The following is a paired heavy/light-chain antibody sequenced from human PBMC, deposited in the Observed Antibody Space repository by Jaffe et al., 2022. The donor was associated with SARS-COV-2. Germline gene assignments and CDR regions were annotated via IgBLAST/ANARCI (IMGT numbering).Light chain of an antibody. V-gene: IGKV1-9*01. CDR2: AAS. CDR1: QGLSSY. J-gene: IGKJ4*01. CDR3: QQFNSYPFT. Sequence: DIQLTQSPSFLSASVGDRVTITCRASQGLSSYLAWYQQKPGKAPNLLIYAASTLQTGVPSRFSGSGSGTEFTLTITSLQPDDFATYYCQQFNSYPFTFGGGTKVEIK.
Heavy chain of an antibody. CDR3: AKDQGTSYYYYYGMDV. V-gene: IGHV3-23*01. J-gene: IGHJ6*02. CDR2: ISASGSTT. Sequence: EVQLLESGGGLVQPGGSLRLSCAASGLTFSNYVVNWVRQAPGKGLEWVSAISASGSTTYYADSVKGRFSISRDNSKETLYLQMNNLRAEDTAVYYCAKDQGTSYYYYYGMDVWGQGTTVTVSS. CDR1: GLTFSNYV.